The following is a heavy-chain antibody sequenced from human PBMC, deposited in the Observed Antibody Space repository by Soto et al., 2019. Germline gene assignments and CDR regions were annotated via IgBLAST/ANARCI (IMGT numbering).Heavy chain of an antibody. CDR2: INPSVGNT. V-gene: IGHV1-46*01. Sequence: QVHLVQSGAEVKKPGASVRISCKASGYILTTYYMYWVRQAPGQVFEWMGTINPSVGNTDYAQRFQGRITMTRDTSTATGYMELSDLRSDDTAVYFCARGGRVGSTGDSFDYWGQGTLVTVSS. D-gene: IGHD1-26*01. CDR3: ARGGRVGSTGDSFDY. J-gene: IGHJ4*02. CDR1: GYILTTYY.